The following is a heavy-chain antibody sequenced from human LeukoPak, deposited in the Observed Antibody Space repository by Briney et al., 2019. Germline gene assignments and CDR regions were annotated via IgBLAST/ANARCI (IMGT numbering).Heavy chain of an antibody. D-gene: IGHD3-22*01. Sequence: TPSETLSLTCTVSGGSISSGGYYWSWIRQHPGKGLEWIGYIYYSGSTYYNPSLKSRVTISVDTSKNQFSLKLSSVTAADTAVYYCARSLSPRITMIVAPSGWFDPWGQGTLVTVSS. V-gene: IGHV4-31*03. CDR3: ARSLSPRITMIVAPSGWFDP. CDR1: GGSISSGGYY. CDR2: IYYSGST. J-gene: IGHJ5*02.